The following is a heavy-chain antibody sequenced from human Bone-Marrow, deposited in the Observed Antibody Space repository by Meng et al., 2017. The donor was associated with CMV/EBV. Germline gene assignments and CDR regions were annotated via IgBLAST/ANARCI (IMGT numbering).Heavy chain of an antibody. D-gene: IGHD3-22*01. V-gene: IGHV4-59*01. J-gene: IGHJ4*02. CDR3: ARGSPGEYYSDSNGYYYFDY. Sequence: GSLRLSCTVSGGSISSYYWSWIRQPPGKGLEWIGYIYYSGSTNYNPSLKSRVTISVDTSKNQFSLKLSSVTAADTAVYFCARGSPGEYYSDSNGYYYFDYWGQGALVTVSS. CDR1: GGSISSYY. CDR2: IYYSGST.